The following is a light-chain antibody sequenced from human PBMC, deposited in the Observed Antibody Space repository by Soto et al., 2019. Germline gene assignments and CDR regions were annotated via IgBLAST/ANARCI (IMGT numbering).Light chain of an antibody. CDR1: QSVSSN. CDR2: GAS. J-gene: IGKJ2*01. Sequence: MTQSPSTLSASVGDRATLSCRASQSVSSNLAWYQQKPGQAPRLLIYGASTRATGIPARFSGSGSGTEFTLTISSLQSEDFAVYYCQQYNNWLYTFGQGTKLEIK. CDR3: QQYNNWLYT. V-gene: IGKV3-15*01.